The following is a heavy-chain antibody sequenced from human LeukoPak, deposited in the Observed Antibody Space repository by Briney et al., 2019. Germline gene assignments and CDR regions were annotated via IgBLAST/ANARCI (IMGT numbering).Heavy chain of an antibody. CDR2: IYSAGST. CDR3: AREPSGTYWLDY. V-gene: IGHV3-66*02. Sequence: GGSLRLSCAASGFTVSSNYMSWVRQAPGKGLEWVPVIYSAGSTYYADSVKGRFTISKDNSKNTLYLQMNSLRAEDTAVYYCAREPSGTYWLDYWGQGTLVTVSS. D-gene: IGHD1-26*01. J-gene: IGHJ4*02. CDR1: GFTVSSNY.